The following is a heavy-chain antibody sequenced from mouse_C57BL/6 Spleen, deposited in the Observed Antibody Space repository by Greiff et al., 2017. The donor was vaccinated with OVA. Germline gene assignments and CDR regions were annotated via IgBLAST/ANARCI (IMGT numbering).Heavy chain of an antibody. V-gene: IGHV3-6*01. D-gene: IGHD3-2*02. Sequence: VQLKESGPGLVKPSQSLSLTCSVTGYSITSGYYWNWIRQFPGNKLEWMGYISYDGSNNYNPSLKNRISITRDTSKNQFFLKLNSVTTEDTATYYCARDRLLSLSFDYWGQGTTLTVSS. CDR3: ARDRLLSLSFDY. CDR2: ISYDGSN. CDR1: GYSITSGYY. J-gene: IGHJ2*01.